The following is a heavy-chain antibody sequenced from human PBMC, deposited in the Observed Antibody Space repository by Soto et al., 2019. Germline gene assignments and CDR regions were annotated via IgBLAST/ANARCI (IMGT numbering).Heavy chain of an antibody. J-gene: IGHJ4*02. Sequence: QVQLQQWGAGLLKPSETLSLTCAVYGGSFSGYYWSWIRQPPGKGLEWIGEINHSGSTNYNPSLKSRVTISVDPSKNQFSLKLSSVTAADTAVYYCARGGLWGPDPFDYWGQGTLVTVSS. CDR1: GGSFSGYY. D-gene: IGHD7-27*01. V-gene: IGHV4-34*01. CDR2: INHSGST. CDR3: ARGGLWGPDPFDY.